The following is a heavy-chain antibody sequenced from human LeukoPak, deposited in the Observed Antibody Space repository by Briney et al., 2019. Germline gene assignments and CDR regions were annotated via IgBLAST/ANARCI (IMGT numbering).Heavy chain of an antibody. V-gene: IGHV1-18*04. Sequence: ASVKVSCKASGYTFSGYYMHWVRQAPGQGLEWMGWITTYNGNTNFAQTLQGRVTMTTVTSTSTAYMELRSLRSDDSAVYYCARSSPGLPFDYWGQGTLVTVSS. CDR3: ARSSPGLPFDY. CDR2: ITTYNGNT. CDR1: GYTFSGYY. J-gene: IGHJ4*02. D-gene: IGHD5-18*01.